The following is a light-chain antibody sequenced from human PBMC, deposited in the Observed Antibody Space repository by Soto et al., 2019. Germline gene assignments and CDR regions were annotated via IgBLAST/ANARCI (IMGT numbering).Light chain of an antibody. CDR1: GSDVGGYNY. J-gene: IGLJ1*01. Sequence: QSALTQPASVSGSPGQSITISCPGTGSDVGGYNYVSWYQQHPGKAPKLIIYEVSNRPSGVSNRFSGSKSGNTASLTISGLQAEDEADYYCSSYTTSSTYVFGTGTKLTVL. V-gene: IGLV2-14*01. CDR2: EVS. CDR3: SSYTTSSTYV.